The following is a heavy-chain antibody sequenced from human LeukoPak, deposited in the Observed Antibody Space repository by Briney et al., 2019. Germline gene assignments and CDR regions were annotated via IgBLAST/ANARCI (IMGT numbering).Heavy chain of an antibody. V-gene: IGHV3-66*01. J-gene: IGHJ4*02. Sequence: GGSLRLSCVGSGVIVRSNYMTWVRQAPGKGLEWVSILYHGGSTYYADSVKGRFSISRDTSKNTLYLQMNSLRAEDTAVYYCAKVPYQLRPDYFDYWGQGTLVTVSS. D-gene: IGHD2-2*01. CDR1: GVIVRSNY. CDR2: LYHGGST. CDR3: AKVPYQLRPDYFDY.